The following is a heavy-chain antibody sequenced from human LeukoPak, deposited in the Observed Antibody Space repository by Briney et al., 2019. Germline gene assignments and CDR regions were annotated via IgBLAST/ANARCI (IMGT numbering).Heavy chain of an antibody. CDR2: IYPADSDI. CDR1: GYSFTSYW. Sequence: GESLKISCKGSGYSFTSYWIGWVRQMPGKGLEWMGIIYPADSDIRYSPSFQGQLTISADKSISTAYLQWSSLKASDTAMYYWARHSLGNWFDPWGPGNPGHRLL. CDR3: ARHSLGNWFDP. V-gene: IGHV5-51*01. J-gene: IGHJ5*02.